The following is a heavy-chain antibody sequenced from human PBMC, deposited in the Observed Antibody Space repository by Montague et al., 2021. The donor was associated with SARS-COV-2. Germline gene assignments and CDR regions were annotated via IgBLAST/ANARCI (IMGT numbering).Heavy chain of an antibody. J-gene: IGHJ3*02. Sequence: SLRLSCSAPVFTFSSYAMHWVRQAPGKGLEWVAVISYDVSNKYYADSXXGRFTISRDNSKNTLYLQMNSLRAEDTAVYYCARDPDSGSYSSDAFDIWGQGTMVTVSS. V-gene: IGHV3-30-3*01. CDR2: ISYDVSNK. CDR1: VFTFSSYA. CDR3: ARDPDSGSYSSDAFDI. D-gene: IGHD1-26*01.